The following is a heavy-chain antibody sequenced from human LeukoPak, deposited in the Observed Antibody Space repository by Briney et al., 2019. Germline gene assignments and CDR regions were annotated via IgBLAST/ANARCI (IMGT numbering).Heavy chain of an antibody. D-gene: IGHD1-26*01. J-gene: IGHJ4*02. CDR1: GFTFGSYS. CDR3: AREHEGSQADY. Sequence: GGSLRLSCAASGFTFGSYSMNWVRQAPGKGLEWVSSISSSSSYIYYADSVKGRFTISRDNAKNSLYLQMNSLRAEDTAVYYCAREHEGSQADYWGQGTLVTVSS. V-gene: IGHV3-21*01. CDR2: ISSSSSYI.